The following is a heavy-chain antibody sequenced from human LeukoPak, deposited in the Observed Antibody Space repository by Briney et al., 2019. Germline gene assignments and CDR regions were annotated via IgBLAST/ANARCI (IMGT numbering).Heavy chain of an antibody. Sequence: GGSLRLSCTVSGFTFDDYGMSWVRQAPGKGLEWVSGINWNGGSTGYADSVKGRFTISSDNAKNSLYLQMNSLRAEDTALYYCAREDYDYVWGSSPSGGFDPWGQGTLVTVSS. J-gene: IGHJ5*02. CDR2: INWNGGST. CDR1: GFTFDDYG. CDR3: AREDYDYVWGSSPSGGFDP. D-gene: IGHD3-16*01. V-gene: IGHV3-20*04.